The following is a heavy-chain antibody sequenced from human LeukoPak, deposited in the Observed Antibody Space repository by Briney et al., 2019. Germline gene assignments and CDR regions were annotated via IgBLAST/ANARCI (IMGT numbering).Heavy chain of an antibody. Sequence: GGSLRLSCAASGFTFSSHWMAWVRQAPGKGLEWVANIKQDGSEKYYVDSVKGRFTISRDNAKSSLYLQMNSLRAEDTAVYYCARVYYYGSSGYWGFDYWGQGTLVTVSS. CDR1: GFTFSSHW. V-gene: IGHV3-7*01. CDR3: ARVYYYGSSGYWGFDY. J-gene: IGHJ4*02. D-gene: IGHD3-22*01. CDR2: IKQDGSEK.